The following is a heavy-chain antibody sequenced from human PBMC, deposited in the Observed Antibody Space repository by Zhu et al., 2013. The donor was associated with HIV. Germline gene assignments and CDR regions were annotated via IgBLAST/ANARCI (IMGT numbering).Heavy chain of an antibody. CDR1: GYTFTSYY. CDR2: INPSGGST. CDR3: ARVQNSSGLFDY. Sequence: QVQLVQSGAEVKKPGASVKVSCKVSGYTFTSYYMHWVRQAPGQGLEWMGIINPSGGSTSYAQKFQGRVTMTRDTSTSTVYMELSSLRSEDTAVYYCARVQNSSGLFDYWGQGTLVHRLL. D-gene: IGHD6-19*01. V-gene: IGHV1-46*01. J-gene: IGHJ4*02.